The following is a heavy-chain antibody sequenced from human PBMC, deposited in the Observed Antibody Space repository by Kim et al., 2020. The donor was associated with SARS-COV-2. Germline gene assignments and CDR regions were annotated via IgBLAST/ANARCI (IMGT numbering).Heavy chain of an antibody. CDR2: IRGDGSTT. V-gene: IGHV3-74*01. J-gene: IGHJ5*02. CDR3: VSSPGP. CDR1: GFNFSDHW. Sequence: GGSLRLSCKASGFNFSDHWMHWVRQAPGTGPVWVSCIRGDGSTTNYADSVRGRFTVSRDNARNTLYLQMNSLRVEDTAVYYCVSSPGPWGQGTLVTVSS. D-gene: IGHD3-16*02.